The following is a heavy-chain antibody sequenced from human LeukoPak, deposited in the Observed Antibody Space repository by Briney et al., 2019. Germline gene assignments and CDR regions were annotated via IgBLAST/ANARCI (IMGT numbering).Heavy chain of an antibody. CDR2: IKEDGSKI. D-gene: IGHD3-22*01. CDR3: ARDDSSGYYPPGYLDY. CDR1: GFTFSAYW. J-gene: IGHJ4*02. V-gene: IGHV3-7*01. Sequence: PGGSLRLSCAASGFTFSAYWMSWVRQAPGRGLEWVALIKEDGSKIYYMDSVKGRFTISRDDAKNSLLLQMNSLRAEDTAVYYCARDDSSGYYPPGYLDYWGQGTLVTVSS.